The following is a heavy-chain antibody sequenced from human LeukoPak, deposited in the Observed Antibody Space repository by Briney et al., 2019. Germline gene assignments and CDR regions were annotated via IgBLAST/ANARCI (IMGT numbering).Heavy chain of an antibody. J-gene: IGHJ6*03. V-gene: IGHV1-2*02. D-gene: IGHD4-23*01. CDR3: ARDGGNPEFDYYYMDV. CDR1: GYTFTGYY. Sequence: ASVKVSCKASGYTFTGYYMHWVRQAPGQGLEWMGWINPNSGGTNYAQKFQGRVTMTRDTSISTAYMELSRLRSDDTAVYYCARDGGNPEFDYYYMDVWGKGTTVTVSS. CDR2: INPNSGGT.